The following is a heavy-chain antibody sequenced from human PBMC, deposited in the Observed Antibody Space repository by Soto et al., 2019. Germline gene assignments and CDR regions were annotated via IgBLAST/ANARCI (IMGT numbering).Heavy chain of an antibody. CDR1: EDFLKIPYW. J-gene: IGHJ4*01. CDR2: IDPSNSYT. V-gene: IGHV5-10-1*01. Sequence: PGESLKISCQTPEDFLKIPYWITWVRQGPWKVLEWVGRIDPSNSYTTYNPSLKGHVILSFDKSINTAFLQWASLKASDTALYFCGRDFGSGHGEFWGHGTLVTVSS. D-gene: IGHD6-19*01. CDR3: GRDFGSGHGEF.